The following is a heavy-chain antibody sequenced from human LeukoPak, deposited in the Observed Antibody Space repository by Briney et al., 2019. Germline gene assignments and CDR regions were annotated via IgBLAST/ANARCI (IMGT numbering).Heavy chain of an antibody. CDR1: GGSISSYY. J-gene: IGHJ6*02. V-gene: IGHV4-59*08. CDR2: TYYSGST. Sequence: PSETLSLTCTVSGGSISSYYWSWIRQPPGKGLEWIGYTYYSGSTNYNPSLKSRVTISVDTSKNQFSLKLSSVTAADTAVYYCARHGAQWLVPRAYYYYGMDVWGQGTTVTVSS. CDR3: ARHGAQWLVPRAYYYYGMDV. D-gene: IGHD6-19*01.